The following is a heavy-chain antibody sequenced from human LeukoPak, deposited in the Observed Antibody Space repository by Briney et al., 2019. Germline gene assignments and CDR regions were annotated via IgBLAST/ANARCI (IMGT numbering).Heavy chain of an antibody. CDR1: GFTLRSYD. CDR3: AKAGYYNWFDP. D-gene: IGHD5-12*01. Sequence: GGSLRLSCAASGFTLRSYDMSWVRQAPGKGLEWVAATSGSGVNSYYADSVRGRFTISRDNSQSTLYLQMDSLRAEDTALYYCAKAGYYNWFDPWGQGTLVTVSS. V-gene: IGHV3-23*01. CDR2: TSGSGVNS. J-gene: IGHJ5*02.